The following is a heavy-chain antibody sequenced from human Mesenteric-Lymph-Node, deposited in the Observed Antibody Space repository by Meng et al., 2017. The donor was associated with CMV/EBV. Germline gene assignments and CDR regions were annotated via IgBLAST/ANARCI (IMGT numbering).Heavy chain of an antibody. J-gene: IGHJ4*02. CDR3: ARIGGTTSDY. Sequence: GGSLRLSCAASGFTFSSYAMHWVRQAPGKGLEWVAVISYDGSNKYYADSVKGRFTISRDNSKNTLYLQMDSLRVEDTAMYYCARIGGTTSDYWGQGTLVTVSS. CDR2: ISYDGSNK. V-gene: IGHV3-30*04. D-gene: IGHD1-1*01. CDR1: GFTFSSYA.